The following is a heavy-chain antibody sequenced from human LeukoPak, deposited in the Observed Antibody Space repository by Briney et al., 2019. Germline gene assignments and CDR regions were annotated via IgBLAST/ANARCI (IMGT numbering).Heavy chain of an antibody. J-gene: IGHJ3*02. CDR3: ARVPREIISI. Sequence: ASVKVSCKASGYTFTSYDINWVLQATGQGLEWMGWMNPNSGYTGYAQKFQGRVSMTMNTSISTAYMELSSLRSEVTAVYYCARVPREIISIRGQGAMVTVSS. D-gene: IGHD1-26*01. CDR2: MNPNSGYT. CDR1: GYTFTSYD. V-gene: IGHV1-8*01.